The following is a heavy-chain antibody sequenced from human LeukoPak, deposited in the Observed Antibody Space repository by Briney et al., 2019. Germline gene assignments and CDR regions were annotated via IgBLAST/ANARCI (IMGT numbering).Heavy chain of an antibody. CDR3: GRAVGSFDWLPLFDY. D-gene: IGHD3-9*01. CDR1: GYSIRSGFY. Sequence: PSETLSLTCSVSGYSIRSGFYWGWIRQSPGKGPEWIADIYHSGITYYTPSLKSRVTISVDTSKNQFYLKLSSVTAADTAVYYCGRAVGSFDWLPLFDYWGQGTLVTVSS. CDR2: IYHSGIT. V-gene: IGHV4-38-2*02. J-gene: IGHJ4*02.